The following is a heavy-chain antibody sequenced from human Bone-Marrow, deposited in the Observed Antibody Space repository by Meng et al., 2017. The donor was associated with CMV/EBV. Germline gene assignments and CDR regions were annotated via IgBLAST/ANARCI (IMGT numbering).Heavy chain of an antibody. J-gene: IGHJ4*02. CDR3: ARDPGDHDFDY. CDR1: GGSISDYY. D-gene: IGHD4-17*01. V-gene: IGHV4-38-2*02. CDR2: IFHSGST. Sequence: SETLSLTCTVSGGSISDYYWNWIRQPPGKGLEWIGSIFHSGSTYYNPSLKSRVTISVDTSKNQFSLKLRSVTAADTAVYYCARDPGDHDFDYWGQGTLVTVSS.